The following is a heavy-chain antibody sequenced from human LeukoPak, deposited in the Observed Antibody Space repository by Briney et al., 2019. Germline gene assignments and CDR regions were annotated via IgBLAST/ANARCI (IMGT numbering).Heavy chain of an antibody. V-gene: IGHV4-34*01. Sequence: SETLSLTCAVYGGSFSGYYWSWIRQPPGKGLEWIGEINYSGSTNYNPSLKSRVTISVDTSKNQFSLKLSSVTAADTAVYYCARGRKYYYGSGSPWAFDIWGQGTMVTVSS. J-gene: IGHJ3*02. CDR1: GGSFSGYY. D-gene: IGHD3-10*01. CDR3: ARGRKYYYGSGSPWAFDI. CDR2: INYSGST.